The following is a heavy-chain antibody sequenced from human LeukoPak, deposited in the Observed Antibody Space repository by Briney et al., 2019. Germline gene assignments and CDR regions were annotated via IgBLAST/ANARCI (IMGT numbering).Heavy chain of an antibody. CDR2: IGTADDT. Sequence: PGGSLRLSCAASGFTFSSYDMHWVRQATGKGLEWVSAIGTADDTYYPGSVRGRFTISRENAKSSLYLQMNSLRAEDTAVYYCARETLDCAGNYGWYFDLWGRGTLVTVSS. D-gene: IGHD4-23*01. CDR3: ARETLDCAGNYGWYFDL. J-gene: IGHJ2*01. V-gene: IGHV3-13*04. CDR1: GFTFSSYD.